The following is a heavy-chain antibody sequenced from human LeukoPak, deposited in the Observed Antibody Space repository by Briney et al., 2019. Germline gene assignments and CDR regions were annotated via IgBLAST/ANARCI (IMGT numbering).Heavy chain of an antibody. Sequence: PGGSLRLSCAASGFTFSSYGMHWVRQGPGKGLEYVSTISSNGGSTYHANSVKGRFTISRDNSKNTLYLQMGSLRAEDMAVYYCARRRDGYNFADYWGQGTLVTVSS. CDR1: GFTFSSYG. CDR3: ARRRDGYNFADY. J-gene: IGHJ4*02. CDR2: ISSNGGST. D-gene: IGHD5-24*01. V-gene: IGHV3-64*01.